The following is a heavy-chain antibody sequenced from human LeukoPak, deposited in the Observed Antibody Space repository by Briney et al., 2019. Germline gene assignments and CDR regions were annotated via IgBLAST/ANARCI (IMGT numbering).Heavy chain of an antibody. V-gene: IGHV4-34*01. J-gene: IGHJ4*02. CDR2: INHSGST. CDR3: ARFVVVPAAIASKRGDYFDY. Sequence: SETLSLTCTVSGGSISSYYWSWIRQPPGKGLEWIGEINHSGSTNYNPSLKSRVTISVDTSKNQFSLKLSSVTAADTAVYYCARFVVVPAAIASKRGDYFDYWGQGTLVTVSS. CDR1: GGSISSYY. D-gene: IGHD2-2*02.